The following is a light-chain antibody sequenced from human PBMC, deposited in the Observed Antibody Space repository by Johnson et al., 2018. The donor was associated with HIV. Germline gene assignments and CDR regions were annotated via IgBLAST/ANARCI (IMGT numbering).Light chain of an antibody. CDR3: GTWARRRSGV. CDR1: SSNIGNNY. CDR2: DNN. J-gene: IGLJ1*01. V-gene: IGLV1-51*01. Sequence: QSVLTQPPSVSAAPGQKVTISCSGSSSNIGNNYVSWYQQLPGTAPKLLIYDNNKRPSGIPDRFSGSKSGTSATLGITGLQTGDEADYYCGTWARRRSGVFGTGTKVTVL.